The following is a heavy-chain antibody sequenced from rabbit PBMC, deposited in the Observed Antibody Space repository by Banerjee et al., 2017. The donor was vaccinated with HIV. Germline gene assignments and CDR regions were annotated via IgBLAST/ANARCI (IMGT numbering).Heavy chain of an antibody. D-gene: IGHD4-1*01. CDR2: IYAGSSGST. CDR3: ARRWSSGWGDPYYFNL. J-gene: IGHJ4*01. Sequence: QSLEESGGDLVKPGGTLTLTCTASGIDFSSYYYMCWVRQAPGKGLEWIACIYAGSSGSTAYASWAKGRFTISKTSSTTVTLQMTSLTAADTATYFCARRWSSGWGDPYYFNLRGQGTLVTVS. CDR1: GIDFSSYYY. V-gene: IGHV1S40*01.